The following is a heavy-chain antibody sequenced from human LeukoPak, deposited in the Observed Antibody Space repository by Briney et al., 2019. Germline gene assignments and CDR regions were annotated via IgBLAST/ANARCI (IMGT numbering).Heavy chain of an antibody. D-gene: IGHD5-12*01. V-gene: IGHV4-34*01. J-gene: IGHJ4*02. CDR1: GGSFSGYY. CDR2: INHSGST. CDR3: ARGWSGRIVATIATLDY. Sequence: SETLSLTCAVYGGSFSGYYWSWIRQPPGKGLEWIGEINHSGSTNYNPSLKSRVTISVDTSKNQFSLKLSSVTAADTAVYYCARGWSGRIVATIATLDYWGQGTLVTVSS.